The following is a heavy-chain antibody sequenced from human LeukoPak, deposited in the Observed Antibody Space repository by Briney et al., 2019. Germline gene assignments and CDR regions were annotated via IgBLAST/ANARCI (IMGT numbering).Heavy chain of an antibody. J-gene: IGHJ6*04. V-gene: IGHV3-48*03. D-gene: IGHD3-10*02. CDR1: GFTFSNYD. CDR3: AELGITMIGGV. Sequence: PGGSLRLSCAAFGFTFSNYDMTWVRQAPGKGLEWVSYISNSGNTIYYADSVKGRFTISRDNSLYLQMSSLRAEDTAVYYCAELGITMIGGVWGKGTTVTISS. CDR2: ISNSGNTI.